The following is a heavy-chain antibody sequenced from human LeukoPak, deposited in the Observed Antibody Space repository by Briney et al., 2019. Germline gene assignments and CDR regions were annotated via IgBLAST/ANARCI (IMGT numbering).Heavy chain of an antibody. Sequence: SETLSLTCTVSGGSISSYYWSWIRQPPGKGLEWIGYIYYSGSTNYNPSLKSRVTISVDTSKNQFSLKLSSVTAADTAVYYCARVRTTRWTYYYYYMDVWGKGTTVTVSS. V-gene: IGHV4-59*01. CDR1: GGSISSYY. J-gene: IGHJ6*03. D-gene: IGHD4-11*01. CDR2: IYYSGST. CDR3: ARVRTTRWTYYYYYMDV.